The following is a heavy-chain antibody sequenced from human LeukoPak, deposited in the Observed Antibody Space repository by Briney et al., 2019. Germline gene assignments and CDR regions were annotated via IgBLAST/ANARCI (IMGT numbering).Heavy chain of an antibody. D-gene: IGHD2-2*01. Sequence: ASVKVSCKASGYTFTSYGISWVRQAPGQGLEWMGWISAYNGNTNYAQKLQGRVTMTTDTSTSTAYMELRSLRSDDTAVYYCARALYCSSTSCSEIWFDPWGQGTLVTVSS. CDR2: ISAYNGNT. J-gene: IGHJ5*02. CDR1: GYTFTSYG. CDR3: ARALYCSSTSCSEIWFDP. V-gene: IGHV1-18*01.